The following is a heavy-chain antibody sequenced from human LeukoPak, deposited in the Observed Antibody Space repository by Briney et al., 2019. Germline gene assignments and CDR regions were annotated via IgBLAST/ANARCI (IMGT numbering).Heavy chain of an antibody. CDR1: GFTFNNFA. CDR2: ITGITGAT. J-gene: IGHJ4*02. D-gene: IGHD3-22*01. Sequence: GGSLRLSCAASGFTFNNFAVAWVRQAPGKGLEWVSAITGITGATDYADSVKGRFTISRGNSKSTLYLHMSSLRAEDTAIYYCAKRRFENRGYFDYWGRGILVTVSS. V-gene: IGHV3-23*01. CDR3: AKRRFENRGYFDY.